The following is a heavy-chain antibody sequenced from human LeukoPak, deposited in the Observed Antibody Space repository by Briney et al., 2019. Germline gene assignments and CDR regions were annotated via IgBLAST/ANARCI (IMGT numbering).Heavy chain of an antibody. CDR3: TRTSPGVPFDV. CDR2: IGHSGST. CDR1: GVSFNGYY. Sequence: PSETLSLTCAVSGVSFNGYYWSWLRQPTGKGPEWIGEIGHSGSTSYNPSLNSRVTISLDPSKNQFFLTLNFVTTPDTALYYCTRTSPGVPFDVWGRGILVTVSS. V-gene: IGHV4-34*01. J-gene: IGHJ4*02. D-gene: IGHD7-27*01.